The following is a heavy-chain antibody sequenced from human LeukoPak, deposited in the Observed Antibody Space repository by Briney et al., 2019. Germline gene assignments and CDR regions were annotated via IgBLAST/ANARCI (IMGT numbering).Heavy chain of an antibody. Sequence: ASVTVSCKASGGTFSSYAISWVRQAPGQGLEWMGGIIPIFGSANYAQKFQGRVTITADESTSTAYMELSSLRSEDAAVYYCARDRGLNYDFQGYMDVWGKGTTVTVSS. V-gene: IGHV1-69*13. CDR2: IIPIFGSA. J-gene: IGHJ6*03. D-gene: IGHD3-3*01. CDR1: GGTFSSYA. CDR3: ARDRGLNYDFQGYMDV.